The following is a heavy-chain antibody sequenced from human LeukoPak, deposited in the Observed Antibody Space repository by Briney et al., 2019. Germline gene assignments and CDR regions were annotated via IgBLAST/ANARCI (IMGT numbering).Heavy chain of an antibody. D-gene: IGHD3-22*01. V-gene: IGHV4-34*01. CDR3: AEGVYYDSSGYYYFDY. J-gene: IGHJ4*02. CDR2: INHSGRT. CDR1: GGSFSGYY. Sequence: SETLSLTCAVYGGSFSGYYWSWIRPPPGKGREWIGEINHSGRTNYNTSLKSRVTISVDTSKNQFSLKLSSVTAADTAVYYCAEGVYYDSSGYYYFDYWGQGTLVTVSS.